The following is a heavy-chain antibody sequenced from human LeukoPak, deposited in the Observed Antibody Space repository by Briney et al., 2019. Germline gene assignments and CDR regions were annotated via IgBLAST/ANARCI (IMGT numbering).Heavy chain of an antibody. Sequence: PGGSLRLSCAASGFTFMSYALSWVRQTPGKGLEWLSAITGGGGSTYYADSVKGRFTISRDTSKDTLYLQMSSLRAEDTAIYYCAKTSRRVWFGDGDHFDYWGQGIVVTVSS. J-gene: IGHJ4*02. CDR1: GFTFMSYA. CDR2: ITGGGGST. V-gene: IGHV3-23*01. CDR3: AKTSRRVWFGDGDHFDY. D-gene: IGHD3-10*01.